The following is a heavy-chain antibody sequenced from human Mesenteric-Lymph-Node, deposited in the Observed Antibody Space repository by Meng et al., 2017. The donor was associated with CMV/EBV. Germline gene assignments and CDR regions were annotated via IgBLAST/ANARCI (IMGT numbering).Heavy chain of an antibody. J-gene: IGHJ5*02. V-gene: IGHV1-69*02. CDR1: GGTFSSYT. CDR2: FIPILGIA. CDR3: AGGIAAAGSRWFDP. D-gene: IGHD6-13*01. Sequence: QVQLVQSGAEVKKPGPSVQVSCKASGGTFSSYTISWVRQAPGQGLECVGRFIPILGIANYAQKFQGRVTITADKSTSTAYMELSSLRSEDTAVYYCAGGIAAAGSRWFDPWGQGTLVTVYS.